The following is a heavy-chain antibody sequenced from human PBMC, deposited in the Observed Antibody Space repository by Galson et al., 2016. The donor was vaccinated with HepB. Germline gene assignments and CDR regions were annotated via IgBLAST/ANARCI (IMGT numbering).Heavy chain of an antibody. J-gene: IGHJ4*02. D-gene: IGHD6-19*01. CDR2: ISGSGGSR. CDR1: GFTFSIYA. CDR3: AKDYSSGWNYFGN. V-gene: IGHV3-23*01. Sequence: SLRLSCATSGFTFSIYAMSWVRQAPGKGLEWVSAISGSGGSRYYADSVKGRFIISRDKSKNTLYLQLNSLRAEGTAVYYCAKDYSSGWNYFGNWGQGTLVTVSS.